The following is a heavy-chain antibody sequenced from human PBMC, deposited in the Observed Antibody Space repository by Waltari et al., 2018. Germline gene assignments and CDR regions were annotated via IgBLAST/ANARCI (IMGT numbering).Heavy chain of an antibody. CDR2: IYTSGST. Sequence: QVQLQESGPGLVKPSQTLSLTCTVSGGSISSGSDHWSWTRQPPGKGLEWIGRIYTSGSTNYNPSLKSRVTISVDTSKNQFSLKLSSVTAADTAVYYCARGGSSWYYFDYWGQGTLVTVSS. CDR3: ARGGSSWYYFDY. J-gene: IGHJ4*02. CDR1: GGSISSGSDH. D-gene: IGHD6-13*01. V-gene: IGHV4-61*02.